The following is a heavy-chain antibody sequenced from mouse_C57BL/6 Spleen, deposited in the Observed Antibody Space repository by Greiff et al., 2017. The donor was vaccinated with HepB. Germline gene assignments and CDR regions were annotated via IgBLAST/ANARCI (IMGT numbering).Heavy chain of an antibody. D-gene: IGHD1-1*01. CDR1: GYAFTNYL. CDR3: ARRGVVARGFAY. CDR2: INPGSGGT. J-gene: IGHJ3*01. V-gene: IGHV1-54*01. Sequence: QVQLQQSVAELVRPGTSVKVSCKASGYAFTNYLIEWVKQRPGQGLEWIGVINPGSGGTNYNEKFKGKATLTADKSSSTAYMQLSSLTSEDSAVYFCARRGVVARGFAYWGQGTLVTVSA.